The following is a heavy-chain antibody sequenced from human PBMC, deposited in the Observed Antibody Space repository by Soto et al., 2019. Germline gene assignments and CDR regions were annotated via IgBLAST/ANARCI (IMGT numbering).Heavy chain of an antibody. J-gene: IGHJ4*02. V-gene: IGHV5-51*01. CDR3: ATPPGSGDY. CDR1: RYSFTGYW. CDR2: IYPGDSDT. Sequence: GESLKISWKGSRYSFTGYWIGWVRQMPGKALEWLGIIYPGDSDTRFSPSFQGQVTISADKSIRTAYLQWSSLKASDTAMYYCATPPGSGDYWGQGTLVTVS.